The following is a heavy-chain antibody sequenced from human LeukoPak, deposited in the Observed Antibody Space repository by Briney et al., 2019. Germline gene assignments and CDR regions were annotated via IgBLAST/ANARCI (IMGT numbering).Heavy chain of an antibody. J-gene: IGHJ5*02. CDR1: GYTFTSYY. D-gene: IGHD2-2*01. V-gene: IGHV1-46*01. CDR2: INLSGGST. CDR3: ARDRAKDIVVVPAANNWFDP. Sequence: ASVKVSCKPSGYTFTSYYMHWVRQAPGQGLEWMGIINLSGGSTSYAQKFQGRVTMTRDMSTSTVYMELSSLRSEDTAVYYCARDRAKDIVVVPAANNWFDPWGQGTLVTVSS.